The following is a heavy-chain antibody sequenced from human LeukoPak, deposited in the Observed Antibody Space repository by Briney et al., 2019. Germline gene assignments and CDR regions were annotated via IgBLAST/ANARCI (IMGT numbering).Heavy chain of an antibody. V-gene: IGHV6-1*01. Sequence: SQTLSLTCAISGDSVSSNSAAWNWIRQSPSRGLEWLGRTYYRSKWYDDYAVSVKSRITINPDTSKNQFSLQLNSVTPEDTAVCYCASGSVAGTSGFDYWGQGTLVTVSS. CDR1: GDSVSSNSAA. CDR2: TYYRSKWYD. J-gene: IGHJ4*02. D-gene: IGHD6-19*01. CDR3: ASGSVAGTSGFDY.